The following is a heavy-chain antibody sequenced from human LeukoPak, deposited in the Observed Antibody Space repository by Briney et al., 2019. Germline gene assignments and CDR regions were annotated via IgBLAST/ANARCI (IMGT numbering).Heavy chain of an antibody. CDR2: ISYDGSNK. D-gene: IGHD6-13*01. Sequence: GGSLRLSCAASGFTFSSYGMHWVRQAPGKGLEWVAVISYDGSNKYYADSVKGRFTISRDNSKNTLYLQMNSLRAEDTAVYYCAKSTISSMSPWGQGTLVTVSS. V-gene: IGHV3-30*18. CDR3: AKSTISSMSP. CDR1: GFTFSSYG. J-gene: IGHJ5*02.